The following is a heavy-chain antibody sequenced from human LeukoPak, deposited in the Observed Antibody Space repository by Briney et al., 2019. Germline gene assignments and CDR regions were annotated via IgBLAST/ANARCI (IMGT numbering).Heavy chain of an antibody. D-gene: IGHD3-22*01. CDR1: GYTFTSYY. CDR2: INPSGGST. Sequence: ASVKVSCKASGYTFTSYYMHWVRQAPGQGLEWMGIINPSGGSTSYAQKFQGRVTMTRDTSTSTVYMELSSLRSEDTAVYYCAREAQYYYDSSGIRYWDQGTLVTVSS. CDR3: AREAQYYYDSSGIRY. J-gene: IGHJ4*02. V-gene: IGHV1-46*01.